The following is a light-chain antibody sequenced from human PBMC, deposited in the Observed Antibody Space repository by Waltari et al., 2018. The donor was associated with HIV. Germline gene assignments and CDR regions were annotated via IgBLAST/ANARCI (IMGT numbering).Light chain of an antibody. CDR3: CSHAGNFIFV. J-gene: IGLJ1*01. V-gene: IGLV2-11*01. CDR2: DVN. CDR1: SSYVDTF. Sequence: QSALTQPHSVSGSPGQSLTISCTRTSSYVDTFFSWYQQPPGKAPKVIIYDVNKRPSGVPDRFSGSKSGNTASLTISGLQAEDEADYHCCSHAGNFIFVFGTGTKVTVL.